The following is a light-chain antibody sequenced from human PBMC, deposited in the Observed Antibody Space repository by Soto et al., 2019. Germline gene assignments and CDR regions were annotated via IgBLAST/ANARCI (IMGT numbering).Light chain of an antibody. CDR3: QQFGSSPLFT. J-gene: IGKJ3*01. V-gene: IGKV3-20*01. CDR1: QSGSSSY. CDR2: GAS. Sequence: EIVLTQSPGTLSLSPGERATLSCRASQSGSSSYLAWYQRKPGQAPRLLIYGASSRATGIPDRFSGSGSGTDFTLTISRLEPEDFAVYYCQQFGSSPLFTFGPGTKVDVK.